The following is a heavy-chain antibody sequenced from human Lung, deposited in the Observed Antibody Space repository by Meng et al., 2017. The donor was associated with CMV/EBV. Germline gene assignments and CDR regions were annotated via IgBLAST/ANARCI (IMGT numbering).Heavy chain of an antibody. CDR1: GFSFSSFA. J-gene: IGHJ4*02. Sequence: GESLKISCAASGFSFSSFAMHWVRQAPGKGLEWVAVIWFDGSFKFYGDSVKGRFTNSRDNSKNILYLEMNNLRPEDTAVYYCAKVPCSSTSCYPYYFDYWGQGSLVTVSS. D-gene: IGHD2-2*01. CDR3: AKVPCSSTSCYPYYFDY. V-gene: IGHV3-33*06. CDR2: IWFDGSFK.